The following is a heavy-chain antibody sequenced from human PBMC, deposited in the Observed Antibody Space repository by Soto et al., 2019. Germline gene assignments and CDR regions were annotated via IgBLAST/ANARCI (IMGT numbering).Heavy chain of an antibody. CDR2: ITHSGST. CDR1: GGSFSGYY. D-gene: IGHD2-2*01. V-gene: IGHV4-34*01. J-gene: IGHJ5*02. Sequence: QVQLQQWGAGLLKPSETLSLTCAVYGGSFSGYYWSWIRQPPGKGLEWIGEITHSGSTNYNPSLKSRVTISVDTSKNQFSLKLSSVTAADTAVYYCARGLGGYCSSTSCFVWFDPWGQGTLVTVSS. CDR3: ARGLGGYCSSTSCFVWFDP.